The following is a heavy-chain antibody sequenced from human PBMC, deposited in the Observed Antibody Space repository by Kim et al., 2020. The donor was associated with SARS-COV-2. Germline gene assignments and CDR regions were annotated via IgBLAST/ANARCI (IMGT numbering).Heavy chain of an antibody. CDR2: ISSSSSYI. V-gene: IGHV3-21*01. J-gene: IGHJ4*02. CDR3: ARATAGSGWSHPARFRHPLDY. Sequence: GGSLRLSCAASGFTFSSYSMNWVRQAPGKGLEWVSSISSSSSYIYYADSVKGRFTISRDNAKNSLYLQMNSLRAEDTAVYYCARATAGSGWSHPARFRHPLDYWGQGTLGTGSS. CDR1: GFTFSSYS. D-gene: IGHD6-19*01.